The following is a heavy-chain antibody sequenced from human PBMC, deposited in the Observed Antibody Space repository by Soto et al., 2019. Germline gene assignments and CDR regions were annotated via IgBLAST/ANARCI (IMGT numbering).Heavy chain of an antibody. CDR3: ARLTIAARPDYYGMDV. CDR2: IKQDGSDK. V-gene: IGHV3-7*01. CDR1: GFTFSTYW. J-gene: IGHJ6*02. D-gene: IGHD6-6*01. Sequence: EVHLVESGGGLVQPGGSLSLSCAASGFTFSTYWLTWVRQPPGKGLEWVANIKQDGSDKYYVDSVKGRFTISRDNAKNSLFLRMNSLSAEDTAVYYCARLTIAARPDYYGMDVWGQGTTVTVSS.